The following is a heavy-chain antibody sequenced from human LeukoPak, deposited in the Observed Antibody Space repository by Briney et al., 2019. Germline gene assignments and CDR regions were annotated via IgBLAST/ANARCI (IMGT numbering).Heavy chain of an antibody. CDR2: VVVGSGNT. V-gene: IGHV1-58*01. CDR3: AAGYSGSYYPSFDY. Sequence: GTSVKVSSKASGFTFTSSAVQWVRQARGQRLEWIGWVVVGSGNTNYAQKFQERVTITRDMSTSTAYMELSSLRSEDTAVYSCAAGYSGSYYPSFDYWGQGTLVTVSS. CDR1: GFTFTSSA. J-gene: IGHJ4*02. D-gene: IGHD3-10*01.